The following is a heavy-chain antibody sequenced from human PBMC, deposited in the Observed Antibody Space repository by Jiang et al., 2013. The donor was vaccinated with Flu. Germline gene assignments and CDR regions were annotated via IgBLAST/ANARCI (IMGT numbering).Heavy chain of an antibody. V-gene: IGHV1-46*03. CDR1: GYTFTSYY. Sequence: SGAEVKKPGASVKVSCKASGYTFTSYYMHWVRQAPGQGLEWMGIINPSGGSTSYAQKFQGRVTMTRDTSTSTVYMELSSLRSEDTAVYYCASGVWAIVVVPAAMGGDDAFDIWGQGTMVTVSS. J-gene: IGHJ3*02. CDR3: ASGVWAIVVVPAAMGGDDAFDI. D-gene: IGHD2-2*01. CDR2: INPSGGST.